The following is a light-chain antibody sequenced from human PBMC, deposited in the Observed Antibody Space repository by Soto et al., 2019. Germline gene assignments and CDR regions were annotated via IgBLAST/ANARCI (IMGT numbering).Light chain of an antibody. CDR2: WAS. CDR3: QQYYSTPWT. J-gene: IGKJ1*01. V-gene: IGKV4-1*01. CDR1: QSGLYSSNNKNY. Sequence: DIVMTQSPDSLAVSLGERATINCKSSQSGLYSSNNKNYLAWYQQKPGQPPKLLIYWASTRESGVPYRFSGSGSGTDFTLTISSLQAEDVAVYYCQQYYSTPWTFGQGTKVEIK.